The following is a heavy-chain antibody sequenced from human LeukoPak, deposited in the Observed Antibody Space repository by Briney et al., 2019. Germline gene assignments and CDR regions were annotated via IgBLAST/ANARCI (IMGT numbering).Heavy chain of an antibody. CDR2: IYTSGST. D-gene: IGHD6-19*01. V-gene: IGHV4-4*07. CDR1: GGSISSYY. CDR3: ARDISGWYFGLDRNWYFDL. J-gene: IGHJ2*01. Sequence: SETLSLTCTVSGGSISSYYWSWIWQPAGKGLEWIGRIYTSGSTNYNPSLKSRVTMSVDTSKNQFSLKLSSVTAADTAVYYCARDISGWYFGLDRNWYFDLWGRGTLVTVSS.